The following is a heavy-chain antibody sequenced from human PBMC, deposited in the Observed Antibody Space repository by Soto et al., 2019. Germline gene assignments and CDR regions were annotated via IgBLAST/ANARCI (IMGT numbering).Heavy chain of an antibody. Sequence: TSETLSLTCDVYGGSFSGYIWTWIRQPPGKGLEWIGYIYYSGSTYYNPSLKSRVTISVDTSKNQFSLKLSSVTAADTAVYYCARVTTYYYGSGSYYWLYFDYWGQGTLVTVSS. D-gene: IGHD3-10*01. CDR1: GGSFSGYI. V-gene: IGHV4-59*01. J-gene: IGHJ4*02. CDR3: ARVTTYYYGSGSYYWLYFDY. CDR2: IYYSGST.